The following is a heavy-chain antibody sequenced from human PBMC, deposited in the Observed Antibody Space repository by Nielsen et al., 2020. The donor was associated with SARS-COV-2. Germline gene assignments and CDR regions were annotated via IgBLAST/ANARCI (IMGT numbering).Heavy chain of an antibody. D-gene: IGHD3-16*01. V-gene: IGHV4-30-2*01. J-gene: IGHJ3*02. Sequence: SEPLSLTCAVSGGSIGSGGYSWSWIRQPPGKGLEWIGYIYHSGRTYYNPPLKSRVTISVDRSKNQFSLKLSSVTAADTAVYYCARGGRITFGGADDAFDIWGQGTMVTVSS. CDR1: GGSIGSGGYS. CDR3: ARGGRITFGGADDAFDI. CDR2: IYHSGRT.